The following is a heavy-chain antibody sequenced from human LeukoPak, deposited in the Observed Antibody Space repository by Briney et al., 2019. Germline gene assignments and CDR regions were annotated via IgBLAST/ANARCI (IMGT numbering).Heavy chain of an antibody. Sequence: PSETLSLTCTVSGGSISSSSYYWGWIRQPPGKGLEWIGSIYYSGSTYYNPSLESRVTISVDTSKNQFSLKLSSVTAADTAVYYCARQAHEYSSSGRDYWGQGTLVTVSS. CDR2: IYYSGST. CDR3: ARQAHEYSSSGRDY. D-gene: IGHD6-6*01. CDR1: GGSISSSSYY. V-gene: IGHV4-39*01. J-gene: IGHJ4*02.